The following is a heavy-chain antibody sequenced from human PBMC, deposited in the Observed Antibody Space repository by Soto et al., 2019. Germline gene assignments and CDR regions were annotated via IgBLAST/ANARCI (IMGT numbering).Heavy chain of an antibody. D-gene: IGHD2-8*01. Sequence: EASVKVSCKASGYTFTSYDINWVRQATGQGLEWMGWMNPNSGNTGYAQKFQGRVTMTRNTSISTAYMELSSLRSEDTAVYFFARGYCTNGVCYGYFDYWGQGTLVTVSS. CDR2: MNPNSGNT. V-gene: IGHV1-8*01. J-gene: IGHJ4*02. CDR1: GYTFTSYD. CDR3: ARGYCTNGVCYGYFDY.